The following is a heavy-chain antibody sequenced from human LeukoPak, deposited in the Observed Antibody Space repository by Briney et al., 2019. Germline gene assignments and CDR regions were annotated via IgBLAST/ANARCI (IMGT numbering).Heavy chain of an antibody. CDR3: ARDLEYSSGWYGYYFDY. CDR2: MSSSAYSI. Sequence: GALRLSCAASGFSFSDHYMSWIRQAPGKGLEWVSYMSSSAYSIYYADSVKGRFTISRDNAKNSLYLQMNSLRAEDTAVYYCARDLEYSSGWYGYYFDYWGQGTLVTVSS. V-gene: IGHV3-11*04. CDR1: GFSFSDHY. D-gene: IGHD6-19*01. J-gene: IGHJ4*02.